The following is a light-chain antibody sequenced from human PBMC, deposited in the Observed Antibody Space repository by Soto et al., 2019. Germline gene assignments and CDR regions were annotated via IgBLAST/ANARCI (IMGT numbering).Light chain of an antibody. Sequence: QSALTQPRSVSGSPGQSVTISCTGTSSDVGGYNYVSWYQQHPGKAPKLMIYDVSKRPSGVPDRFSGSKSGNTASLTISGLHAEDEADYYCCSYAGSYTVVFGGWTKVTVL. V-gene: IGLV2-11*01. CDR3: CSYAGSYTVV. CDR1: SSDVGGYNY. J-gene: IGLJ2*01. CDR2: DVS.